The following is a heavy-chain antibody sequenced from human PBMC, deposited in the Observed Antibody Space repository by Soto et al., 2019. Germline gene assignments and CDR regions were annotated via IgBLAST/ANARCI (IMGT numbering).Heavy chain of an antibody. CDR1: GGSFSGYY. CDR2: INHSGST. CDR3: ARGRVHPYLFRAVTTEFGYYYYYGMDV. Sequence: SETLSLTCAVYGGSFSGYYWSWIRQPPGKGLEWIGEINHSGSTNYNPSLKSRVTISVDTSKNQFSLKLSSVTAADTAVYYCARGRVHPYLFRAVTTEFGYYYYYGMDVWGQGTTVTVYS. J-gene: IGHJ6*02. D-gene: IGHD4-17*01. V-gene: IGHV4-34*01.